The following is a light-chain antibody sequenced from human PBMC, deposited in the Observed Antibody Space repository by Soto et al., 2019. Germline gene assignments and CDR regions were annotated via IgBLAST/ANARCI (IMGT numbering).Light chain of an antibody. CDR3: QQSNNWPKT. J-gene: IGKJ1*01. Sequence: ETVMTQSPATLSVSPGERVTLSCRASQSVSSNLAWYQQKPGQAPRLLVYGASTRATGIPARFSGSGSGTEFTLTIRSLQSEDFAVYYCQQSNNWPKTFGQGTKV. CDR1: QSVSSN. V-gene: IGKV3-15*01. CDR2: GAS.